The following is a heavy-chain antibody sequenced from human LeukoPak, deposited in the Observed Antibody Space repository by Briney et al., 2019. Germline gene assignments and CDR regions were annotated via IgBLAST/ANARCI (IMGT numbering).Heavy chain of an antibody. Sequence: SETLSLTCAVYGASYSAYYWSWVRQPPGKGLEWIGDIDPSGTPTENPALKRRLTISADESKNQSSLKLMCVTDADTAVYYCAVGITILGVASGFDSWGQGTLVIVSS. J-gene: IGHJ4*02. CDR3: AVGITILGVASGFDS. D-gene: IGHD3-3*01. V-gene: IGHV4-34*01. CDR2: IDPSGTP. CDR1: GASYSAYY.